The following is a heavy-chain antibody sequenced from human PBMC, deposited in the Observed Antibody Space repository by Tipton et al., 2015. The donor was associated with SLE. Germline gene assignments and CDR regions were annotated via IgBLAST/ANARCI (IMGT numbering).Heavy chain of an antibody. Sequence: TLSLTCAVYGGSISSGGYYWSWIRQHPGKGLEWIGYIYYSGSTYYNPSLKSRVTISVDTSKNQFSLKLSSVTAADTAVYYCRLITITPLLDYWGQGTLVTVSS. CDR2: IYYSGST. CDR3: RLITITPLLDY. J-gene: IGHJ4*02. CDR1: GGSISSGGYY. D-gene: IGHD3-16*01. V-gene: IGHV4-31*11.